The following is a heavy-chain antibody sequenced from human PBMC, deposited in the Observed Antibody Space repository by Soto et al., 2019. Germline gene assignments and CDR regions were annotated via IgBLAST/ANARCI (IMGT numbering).Heavy chain of an antibody. V-gene: IGHV3-33*08. CDR1: GFTFSSYG. CDR3: ARGGGSYDFWSGYYYFDY. Sequence: GGSLRLSCAASGFTFSSYGMHWVRQAPGKGLEWVAVIWYDGSNKYYADSVKGRFTISRDNSKNTLYLQMNSLRAEDTAGYYCARGGGSYDFWSGYYYFDYWGQGTLVTVSS. J-gene: IGHJ4*02. D-gene: IGHD3-3*01. CDR2: IWYDGSNK.